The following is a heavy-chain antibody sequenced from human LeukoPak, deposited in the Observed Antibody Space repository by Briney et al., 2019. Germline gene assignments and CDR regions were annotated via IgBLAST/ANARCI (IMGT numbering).Heavy chain of an antibody. D-gene: IGHD3-3*01. V-gene: IGHV4-39*02. CDR3: ARLGAGPTYYDFWSGYSSFYFDY. CDR2: ISSSGNT. Sequence: SETLSLTCTVSGGSTSGGNYYWGWIRRPPGKGLEWIGGISSSGNTYYNPSLKSRITISIDTSKNHFSLKLSSVTAADMAVYYCARLGAGPTYYDFWSGYSSFYFDYWGQGTLVTVSS. CDR1: GGSTSGGNYY. J-gene: IGHJ4*02.